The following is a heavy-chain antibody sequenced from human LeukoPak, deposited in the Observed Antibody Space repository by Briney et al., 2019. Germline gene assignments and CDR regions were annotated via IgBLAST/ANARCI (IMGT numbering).Heavy chain of an antibody. J-gene: IGHJ4*02. CDR2: IYYSGST. CDR1: GGSFSGYY. V-gene: IGHV4-34*01. D-gene: IGHD6-6*01. Sequence: SETLSLTCAVYGGSFSGYYWSWIRQHPGKGLEWIGYIYYSGSTYYNPSLKSRVTISVDTSKNQFSLKLSSVTAADTAVYYCARGRDSSSGKKHFDYWGQGTLVTVSS. CDR3: ARGRDSSSGKKHFDY.